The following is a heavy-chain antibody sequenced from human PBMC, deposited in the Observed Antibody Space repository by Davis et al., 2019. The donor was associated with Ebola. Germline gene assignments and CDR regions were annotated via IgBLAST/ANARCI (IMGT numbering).Heavy chain of an antibody. CDR2: MNPNSGNT. V-gene: IGHV1-8*01. Sequence: ASVKVSCKASGYTFTSYDINWVRQATGQGLEWMGWMNPNSGNTGYAQKFQGRVTMTRNTSTSTAYMELSSLRSEDTAVYYCVRSGVRGYYNGMDVWGQGTTVSVSS. J-gene: IGHJ6*02. CDR3: VRSGVRGYYNGMDV. CDR1: GYTFTSYD. D-gene: IGHD1-14*01.